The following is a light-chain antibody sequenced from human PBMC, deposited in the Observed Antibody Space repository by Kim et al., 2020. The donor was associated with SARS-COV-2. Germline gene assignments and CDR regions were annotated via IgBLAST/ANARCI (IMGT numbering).Light chain of an antibody. V-gene: IGKV3-11*01. J-gene: IGKJ1*01. CDR2: DAS. CDR3: QQRSVWPPT. CDR1: QIVIRS. Sequence: LSPGERATLSCRASQIVIRSLAWYQQKPGQAPRLLMYDASNRATGIPARFSGSGSGTEFTLTISSLEPEDVAVYYCQQRSVWPPTFGQGTKVDIK.